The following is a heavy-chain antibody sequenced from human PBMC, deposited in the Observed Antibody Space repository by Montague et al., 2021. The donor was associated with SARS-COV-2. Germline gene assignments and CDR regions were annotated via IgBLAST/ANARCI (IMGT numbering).Heavy chain of an antibody. V-gene: IGHV2-70*11. CDR2: IDWDDDK. Sequence: PALVKPTQTPTLTCTFSGFSLSTSGMCVSWIRQPPGRALEWLARIDWDDDKYYSTSLKTRLTISKDTSKNQVVLTMTNMDPVDTATYYCAREYSSGVYFDYWGQGTLVTASS. D-gene: IGHD6-19*01. CDR3: AREYSSGVYFDY. J-gene: IGHJ4*02. CDR1: GFSLSTSGMC.